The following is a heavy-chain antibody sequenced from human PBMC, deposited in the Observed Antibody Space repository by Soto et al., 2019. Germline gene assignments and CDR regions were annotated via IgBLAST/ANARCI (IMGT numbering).Heavy chain of an antibody. J-gene: IGHJ4*02. CDR1: GGSFSGYY. CDR3: ARIQAGGYYFDY. V-gene: IGHV4-34*01. D-gene: IGHD5-18*01. CDR2: INHSGST. Sequence: SETLPLTCAVYGGSFSGYYWSWIRQPPGKGLEWIGEINHSGSTNYNPSLKSRVTISKDTSKNQVVLTMTNMDPVDTATYYCARIQAGGYYFDYWGQGTLVTVSS.